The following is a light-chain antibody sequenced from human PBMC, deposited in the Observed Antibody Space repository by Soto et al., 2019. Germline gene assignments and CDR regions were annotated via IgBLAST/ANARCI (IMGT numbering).Light chain of an antibody. CDR2: GAS. V-gene: IGKV3-15*01. J-gene: IGKJ5*01. CDR3: QQYNTWLIT. Sequence: EMVMTQSPATLSVSPGERATLSCRASQSVSGNLAWYQQKPGQAPRLLIYGASTRATGIPARFSGSGSGTEFTLTVSSLQSEDFAVYYCQQYNTWLITFGQGTRLEIK. CDR1: QSVSGN.